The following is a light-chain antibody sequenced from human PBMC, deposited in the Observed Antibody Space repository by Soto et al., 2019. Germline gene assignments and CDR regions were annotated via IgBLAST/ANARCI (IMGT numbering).Light chain of an antibody. J-gene: IGLJ1*01. V-gene: IGLV2-14*01. CDR2: EVS. Sequence: QSALTQPASVSGSPGQSITISCTGTSSDVGGYNYVSWYQQNPGKAPKLMIYEVSNRPSGVSTRFSGSKSGNTASLTISGLHAEAEADYYCSSYTSSSTLYVFGTGTKVTVL. CDR3: SSYTSSSTLYV. CDR1: SSDVGGYNY.